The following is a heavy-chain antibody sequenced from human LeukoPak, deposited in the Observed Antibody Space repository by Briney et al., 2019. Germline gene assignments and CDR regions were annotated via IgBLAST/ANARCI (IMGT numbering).Heavy chain of an antibody. V-gene: IGHV3-21*01. CDR3: AREGPAANNWFDL. Sequence: GGSLRLSCAASGFTFSSYSMNWVRQAPGKGLEWVSSISSSSSYIYYADSVKGRFTISRDNAKNSLYLQMNSLRAEDTAVYYCAREGPAANNWFDLWGQGTLVTVSS. J-gene: IGHJ5*02. CDR2: ISSSSSYI. CDR1: GFTFSSYS. D-gene: IGHD2-2*01.